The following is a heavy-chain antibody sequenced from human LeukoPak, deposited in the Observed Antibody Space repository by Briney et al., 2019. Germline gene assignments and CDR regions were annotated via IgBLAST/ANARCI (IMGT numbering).Heavy chain of an antibody. Sequence: GGSLRLSCAASGFTFSSHWIHWVRQAPGKGLVWVSGINRDGSSTSYADSVKGRFTISRDNAKNTLYLQMNSLRAEDTAVYYCARGSGNEPFDYWGPGTLVTVSS. CDR3: ARGSGNEPFDY. D-gene: IGHD5-12*01. J-gene: IGHJ4*02. V-gene: IGHV3-74*01. CDR1: GFTFSSHW. CDR2: INRDGSST.